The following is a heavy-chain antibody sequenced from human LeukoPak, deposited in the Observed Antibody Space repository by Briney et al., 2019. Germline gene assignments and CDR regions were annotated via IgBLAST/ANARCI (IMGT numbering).Heavy chain of an antibody. J-gene: IGHJ4*02. CDR1: GFTFSSYG. V-gene: IGHV3-30*02. CDR2: IRFDGSNK. D-gene: IGHD5-18*01. Sequence: GGSLRLSCAASGFTFSSYGMHWVRQAPGKGLEWVAFIRFDGSNKYYADSVKGRFTISRDNSKNTLYLQSNSLRVEDTAVYYCAKGEGGYRYEIFDYWGQGTLVTVSS. CDR3: AKGEGGYRYEIFDY.